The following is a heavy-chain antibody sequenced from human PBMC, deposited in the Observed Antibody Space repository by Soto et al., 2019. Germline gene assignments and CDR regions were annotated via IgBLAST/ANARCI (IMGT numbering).Heavy chain of an antibody. J-gene: IGHJ2*01. CDR2: ISGSGGST. CDR1: GFTFSSYA. D-gene: IGHD4-17*01. Sequence: EVQLLESGGGLVQPGGSLRLSCAASGFTFSSYAMSWVRQAPGKWLEWVSAISGSGGSTYYADSVKGRFTISRDNSKNTLYLQMNSLRAEDTAVYYCAKDGTLGTVTNVPWYCDLWGRGTPVTVSS. V-gene: IGHV3-23*01. CDR3: AKDGTLGTVTNVPWYCDL.